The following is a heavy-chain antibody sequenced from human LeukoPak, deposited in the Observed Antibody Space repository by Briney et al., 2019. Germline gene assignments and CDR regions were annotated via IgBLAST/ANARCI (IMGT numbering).Heavy chain of an antibody. CDR1: GYTLTSDG. CDR2: INTNTAKP. CDR3: ARALPGCDRTNCYGLDY. Sequence: ASVKVSCKASGYTLTSDGMNWVRQAPGQGLEWMGWINTNTAKPTYAQGFTGRFVFSLDTSVNTAYLQISSLKAEDTAVYYCARALPGCDRTNCYGLDYWGQGTLVTVSS. J-gene: IGHJ4*02. D-gene: IGHD2-2*01. V-gene: IGHV7-4-1*02.